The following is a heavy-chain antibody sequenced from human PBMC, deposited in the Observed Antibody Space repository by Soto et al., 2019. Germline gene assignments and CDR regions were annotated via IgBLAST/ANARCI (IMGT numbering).Heavy chain of an antibody. Sequence: QVQLQESGPGLMKPSETLSLTCTVSGASITSSSYWSWIRQPAGKGLEWIGRFSLSGTTNYNPSLRSRVTMSADVSKNQFSLRLTSVPAADTALYYCARGMTPPGAPAWYYFDSWGQGTLVTVYS. CDR2: FSLSGTT. V-gene: IGHV4-4*07. CDR3: ARGMTPPGAPAWYYFDS. D-gene: IGHD2-8*02. CDR1: GASITSSSY. J-gene: IGHJ4*02.